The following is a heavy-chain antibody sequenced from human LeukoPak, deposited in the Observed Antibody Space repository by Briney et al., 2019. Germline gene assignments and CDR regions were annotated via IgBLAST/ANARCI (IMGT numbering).Heavy chain of an antibody. D-gene: IGHD5-24*01. CDR1: GYTFTSYG. CDR3: ALGGRDRYDLYDY. J-gene: IGHJ4*02. V-gene: IGHV1-69*06. CDR2: IIPIFGTA. Sequence: SVKVSCEASGYTFTSYGISWVRQAPGQGLEWMGGIIPIFGTANYAQKFQGRVTITADKSTSTAYMELSSLRSEDTAVYYCALGGRDRYDLYDYWGQGTLVTVSS.